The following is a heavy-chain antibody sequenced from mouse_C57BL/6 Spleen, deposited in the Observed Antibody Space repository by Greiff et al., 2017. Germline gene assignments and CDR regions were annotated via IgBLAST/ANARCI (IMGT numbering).Heavy chain of an antibody. CDR1: GYTFTSYW. CDR3: ARSGIYGSSYYWYFDV. CDR2: IYPGSGST. V-gene: IGHV1-55*01. Sequence: VQLQQPGAELVKPGASVKMSCKASGYTFTSYWITWVKQRPGQGLEWIGDIYPGSGSTNSNEKFKSKATLTVDTSSSTAYMQLSSLTSEDSAVYDCARSGIYGSSYYWYFDVWGTGTTVTVSS. J-gene: IGHJ1*03. D-gene: IGHD1-1*01.